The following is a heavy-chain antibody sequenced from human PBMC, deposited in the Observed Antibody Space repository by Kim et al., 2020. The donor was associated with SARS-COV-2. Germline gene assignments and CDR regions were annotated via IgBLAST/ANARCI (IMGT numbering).Heavy chain of an antibody. J-gene: IGHJ4*02. CDR3: ARGRSSGWYRERPYYFDY. CDR1: CGSFSGYY. CDR2: INHSGST. Sequence: SETLSLTCAVYCGSFSGYYWSWIRQPPGKGLEWIGEINHSGSTNYNPSLKSRVTISVDTSKNQFSLKLSSVTAADTAVYYCARGRSSGWYRERPYYFDYWGQGTLVTVSS. D-gene: IGHD6-19*01. V-gene: IGHV4-34*01.